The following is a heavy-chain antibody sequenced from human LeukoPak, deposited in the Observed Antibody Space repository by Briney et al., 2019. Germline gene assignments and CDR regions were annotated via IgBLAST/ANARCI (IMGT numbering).Heavy chain of an antibody. CDR2: ISGSGGST. CDR3: AKDRSIVVVVAAEG. D-gene: IGHD2-15*01. Sequence: GSLRLSCAASGFTFSSYAMSWVRQAPGKGLEWVSAISGSGGSTYYADSVKGRFTVSRDNSKNTLCLQMNSLRAEDTAVYYCAKDRSIVVVVAAEGWGQGTLVTVSS. CDR1: GFTFSSYA. J-gene: IGHJ4*02. V-gene: IGHV3-23*01.